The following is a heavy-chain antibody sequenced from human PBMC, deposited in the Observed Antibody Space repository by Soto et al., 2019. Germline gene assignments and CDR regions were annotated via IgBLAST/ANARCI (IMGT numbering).Heavy chain of an antibody. D-gene: IGHD1-1*01. CDR3: ARGTTIFYDY. V-gene: IGHV4-30-2*01. CDR2: IYHSGST. Sequence: SETLSLTCAVSGGSISSGGYSWSWIRQPPGKGLEWIGYIYHSGSTYYNPSLKSRVTISVDRSKNQFSLKLSSVTAADTAVYYCARGTTIFYDYWGQGTLVTVSS. J-gene: IGHJ4*02. CDR1: GGSISSGGYS.